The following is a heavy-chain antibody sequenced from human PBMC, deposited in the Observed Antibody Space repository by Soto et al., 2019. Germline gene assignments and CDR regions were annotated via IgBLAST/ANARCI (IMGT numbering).Heavy chain of an antibody. Sequence: SETLSLTCTVSGGSISSSSYYWGWIRQPPGKGLEWIGSIYYSGSTYYNPSLKSRVTISVDTSKNQFSLKLSSVTAADTAVYYCARQFVVVPGSGPLIPYYMDVWGKGTTVTVSS. D-gene: IGHD2-2*01. V-gene: IGHV4-39*01. CDR3: ARQFVVVPGSGPLIPYYMDV. CDR2: IYYSGST. J-gene: IGHJ6*03. CDR1: GGSISSSSYY.